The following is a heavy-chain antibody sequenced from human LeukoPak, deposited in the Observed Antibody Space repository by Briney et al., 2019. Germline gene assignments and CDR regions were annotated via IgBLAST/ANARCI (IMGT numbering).Heavy chain of an antibody. D-gene: IGHD5-12*01. Sequence: GGSLRPSCAASGFTFSSYGMHWVRQAPGKGLMYISRNNGDGSTTNYADLVKGRFTMSRDNVKNTLYLQMNSLRAEDTAVYYCARDPRNIGLAPWGQGTLVTVSS. CDR3: ARDPRNIGLAP. J-gene: IGHJ5*02. CDR1: GFTFSSYG. V-gene: IGHV3-74*01. CDR2: NNGDGSTT.